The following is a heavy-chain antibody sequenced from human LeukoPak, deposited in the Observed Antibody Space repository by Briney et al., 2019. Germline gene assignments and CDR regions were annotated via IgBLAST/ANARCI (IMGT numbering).Heavy chain of an antibody. J-gene: IGHJ3*02. CDR1: GGSFSGYY. CDR3: ARGTTPGYSGHGGALDAFDI. Sequence: SQTLSLTCAVYGGSFSGYYWNWIRQPPGKGLEWIGEINHSGSTNYNPSLKSRVTISVDTSKNQFSLKLNSVTAADTAVYYCARGTTPGYSGHGGALDAFDIWGQGTVVTVSS. V-gene: IGHV4-34*01. CDR2: INHSGST. D-gene: IGHD5-12*01.